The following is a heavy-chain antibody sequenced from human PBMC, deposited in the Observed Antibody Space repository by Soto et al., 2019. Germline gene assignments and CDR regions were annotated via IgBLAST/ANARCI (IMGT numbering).Heavy chain of an antibody. J-gene: IGHJ6*02. CDR1: GFTFSRYA. V-gene: IGHV3-30*03. D-gene: IGHD4-17*01. Sequence: QVQLVESGGGVVQPGGSLRLSCSASGFTFSRYAMHWVRQDPGEGLDWVAVVSFDGSNEYYAESVRGRFTFPRDTSKNTLYLQRNSLKPEDTDVYFCARPRMTTTTRYHGIAAWGRGTKVTVSS. CDR2: VSFDGSNE. CDR3: ARPRMTTTTRYHGIAA.